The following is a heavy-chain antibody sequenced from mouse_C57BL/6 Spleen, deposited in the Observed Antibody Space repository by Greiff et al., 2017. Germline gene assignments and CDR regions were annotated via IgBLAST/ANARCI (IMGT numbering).Heavy chain of an antibody. D-gene: IGHD1-1*01. Sequence: VQLQQSGAELVRPGTSVKVSCKASGYAFTNYLIEWVKQRPGQGLEWIGVINPGSGGTNYNEKFKGKATLTADKSSSTAYMQLSSLTSEDSAVYFCARSGHYGSSYWYFDVWGTGTTVTVSS. J-gene: IGHJ1*03. CDR1: GYAFTNYL. CDR2: INPGSGGT. V-gene: IGHV1-54*01. CDR3: ARSGHYGSSYWYFDV.